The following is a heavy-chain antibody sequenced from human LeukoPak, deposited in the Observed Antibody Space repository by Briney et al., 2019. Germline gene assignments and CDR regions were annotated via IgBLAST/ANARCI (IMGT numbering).Heavy chain of an antibody. CDR1: GGSISNYY. V-gene: IGHV4-59*12. Sequence: SETLSLTCTVSGGSISNYYWSWIRQPPGKGLEWIGYIYYSGSTNYNPSLKSRVTISVDTSKNQFSLKLSSVTAADTAVYYCARDSAVAHRFDYWGQGTLVTVSS. J-gene: IGHJ4*02. CDR2: IYYSGST. CDR3: ARDSAVAHRFDY. D-gene: IGHD6-19*01.